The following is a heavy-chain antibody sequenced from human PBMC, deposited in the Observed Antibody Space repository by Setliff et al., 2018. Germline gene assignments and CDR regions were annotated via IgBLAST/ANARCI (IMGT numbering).Heavy chain of an antibody. V-gene: IGHV1-2*02. CDR3: ARSPTRTTGSHYLGYYYYYMDF. Sequence: ASVKVSCKASQYTFTAYYLRWVRQAPGQGLEWMGWINPNNGGTKYAQKFQGRVTMTRDTSISTGYMELSRLRYDDTAVYYCARSPTRTTGSHYLGYYYYYMDFWGKGTTVTVSS. D-gene: IGHD1-1*01. J-gene: IGHJ6*03. CDR1: QYTFTAYY. CDR2: INPNNGGT.